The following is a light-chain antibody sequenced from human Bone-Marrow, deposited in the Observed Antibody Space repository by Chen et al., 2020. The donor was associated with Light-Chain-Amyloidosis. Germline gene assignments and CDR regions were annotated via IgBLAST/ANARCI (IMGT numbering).Light chain of an antibody. V-gene: IGLV2-23*02. CDR2: EAS. Sequence: HSPLPHPASLSGSPGKSITISSPGTSSDVGSYNLVSWYQHHPGKVPKLLIYEASKRPSGVSNRFSGSQSGNTASLTISGLQAEDEADYYCSSYVGSGTFVVFGGGTKVTVL. CDR3: SSYVGSGTFVV. J-gene: IGLJ2*01. CDR1: SSDVGSYNL.